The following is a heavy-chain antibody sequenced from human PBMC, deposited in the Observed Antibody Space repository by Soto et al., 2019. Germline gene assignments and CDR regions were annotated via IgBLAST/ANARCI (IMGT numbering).Heavy chain of an antibody. CDR1: GCTFSSYA. V-gene: IGHV1-69*13. CDR2: IIPIFGTA. CDR3: ARELHYYDSGNYYYYGMDV. J-gene: IGHJ6*02. D-gene: IGHD3-22*01. Sequence: AVKVSCKASGCTFSSYAISWVRQAPGQGLEWMGGIIPIFGTANYAQKFQGRVTITADESTSTAYMELSSLRSEDTAVYYCARELHYYDSGNYYYYGMDVWGQGTTVTVSS.